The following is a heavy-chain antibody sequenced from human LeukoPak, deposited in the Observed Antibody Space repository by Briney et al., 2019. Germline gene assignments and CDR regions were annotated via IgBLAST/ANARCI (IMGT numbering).Heavy chain of an antibody. CDR3: ARRKKYSSGWYAAFDI. CDR1: GYSFTSYW. D-gene: IGHD6-19*01. Sequence: GESLKISCKGSGYSFTSYWIGWVRQMPGKGLEWMGIIYPGDSDTRYSPSFQGQVTISADKSISTAYLQWSSLKASDTAMYYCARRKKYSSGWYAAFDIWGQGTMVTVSS. J-gene: IGHJ3*02. CDR2: IYPGDSDT. V-gene: IGHV5-51*01.